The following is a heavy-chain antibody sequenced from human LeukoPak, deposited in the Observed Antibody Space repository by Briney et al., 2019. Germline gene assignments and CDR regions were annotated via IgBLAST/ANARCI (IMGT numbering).Heavy chain of an antibody. CDR2: IYSSGST. J-gene: IGHJ4*02. CDR3: ARSITVIVDY. Sequence: SQTLSLTCTVSGVSISSGDYYWSWIRQPPGKGLEWIGYIYSSGSTYYNPSLKSRVTISVDTSKNQFSLKLISVTAADTAVYYCARSITVIVDYWGQGTLVTVSS. D-gene: IGHD3-22*01. V-gene: IGHV4-30-4*01. CDR1: GVSISSGDYY.